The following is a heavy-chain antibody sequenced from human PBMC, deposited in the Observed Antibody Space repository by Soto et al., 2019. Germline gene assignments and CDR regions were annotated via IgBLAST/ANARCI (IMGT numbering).Heavy chain of an antibody. Sequence: GGSLRLSCAASGFTFSSYAMDWVRQAPGKGLEWVAVISYDGSNKYYADSVKGRFTISRDNSKNTLYLQMNSLRAEDTAVYYCARDGHDYGVFDYWGQGTLVTVSS. D-gene: IGHD4-17*01. CDR1: GFTFSSYA. J-gene: IGHJ4*02. V-gene: IGHV3-30-3*01. CDR3: ARDGHDYGVFDY. CDR2: ISYDGSNK.